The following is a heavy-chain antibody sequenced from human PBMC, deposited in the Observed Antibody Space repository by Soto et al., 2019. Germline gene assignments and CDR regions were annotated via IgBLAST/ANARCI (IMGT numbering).Heavy chain of an antibody. D-gene: IGHD3-3*01. CDR2: FSGRGGST. J-gene: IGHJ4*02. V-gene: IGHV3-23*01. CDR1: GFTFSSYA. Sequence: EVQLLESGGGLVQPGGSLRLSCAASGFTFSSYAMSWVRQATGKGLEWVSAFSGRGGSTYYADSVKGRFTISRDNSKNTLYLQMNSLRAEDTAVYYCAKDLGYDFVGYFDYWGQGPLITVST. CDR3: AKDLGYDFVGYFDY.